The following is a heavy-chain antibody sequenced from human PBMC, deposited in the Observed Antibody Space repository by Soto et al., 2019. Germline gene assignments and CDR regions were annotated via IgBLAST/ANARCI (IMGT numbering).Heavy chain of an antibody. CDR2: INHSGST. CDR3: ARLWRAGSSPGNKRVRFDP. Sequence: SETLSLTCAVYGGSFSGYYWSWIRQPPGKGLEWIGEINHSGSTNYNPSLKSRVTISVDTSKNQFSLKLSSVTAADTAVYYCARLWRAGSSPGNKRVRFDPWGQGTLVTVSS. D-gene: IGHD6-19*01. V-gene: IGHV4-34*01. J-gene: IGHJ5*02. CDR1: GGSFSGYY.